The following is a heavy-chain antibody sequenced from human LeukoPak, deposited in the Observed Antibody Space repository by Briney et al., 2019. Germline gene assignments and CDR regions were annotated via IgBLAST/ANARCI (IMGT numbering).Heavy chain of an antibody. CDR1: GDSISSDY. J-gene: IGHJ6*03. CDR3: ARQNDYVWGSYRKKGYYYYMDV. V-gene: IGHV4-39*01. D-gene: IGHD3-16*02. CDR2: IYYSGST. Sequence: SETLSLTCSVSGDSISSDYWGWIRQPPGKGLEWIGSIYYSGSTYYNPSLKSRVTISVDTSKNQFSLKLSSVTAADTAVYYCARQNDYVWGSYRKKGYYYYMDVWGKGTTVTVSS.